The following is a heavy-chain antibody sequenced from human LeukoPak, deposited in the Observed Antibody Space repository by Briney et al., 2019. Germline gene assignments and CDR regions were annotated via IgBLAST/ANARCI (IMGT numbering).Heavy chain of an antibody. J-gene: IGHJ4*02. CDR1: GFTFDDYG. Sequence: PPGGSLRLSCAASGFTFDDYGMSWVRQAPGKGLEWVSYISSSGSTIYYADSVKGRFTISRDNAKNSLYLQMNSLRAEDTAVYYCARERFLEWSFDYWGQGTLVTVSS. CDR2: ISSSGSTI. CDR3: ARERFLEWSFDY. D-gene: IGHD3-3*01. V-gene: IGHV3-48*03.